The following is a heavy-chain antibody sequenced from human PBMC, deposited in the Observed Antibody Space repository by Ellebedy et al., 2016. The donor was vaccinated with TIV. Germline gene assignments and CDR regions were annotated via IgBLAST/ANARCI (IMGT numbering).Heavy chain of an antibody. CDR3: AREKDAFDI. CDR2: INSDGSST. CDR1: GFTFSSYW. V-gene: IGHV3-74*01. Sequence: GESLKISCAASGFTFSSYWMHWVRQAPGKGLVWVSRINSDGSSTSYADSVKGRFTISRDNDKNTLYLQMNSLRAEDTAVYYCAREKDAFDIWGQGTMVTVSS. J-gene: IGHJ3*02.